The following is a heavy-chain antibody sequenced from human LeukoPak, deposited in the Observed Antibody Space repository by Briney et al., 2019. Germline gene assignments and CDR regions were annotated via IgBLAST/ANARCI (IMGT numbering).Heavy chain of an antibody. Sequence: GESLKISCKGSGSSFTSYWIGWVRQMPGKGLEGIGIIYPGDSDTRYSPSFQGQVTISADKSISTAYLQWSSLKASDTAMYYCARTMEGIAAAGTAFDIWGQGTMVTVSS. D-gene: IGHD6-13*01. J-gene: IGHJ3*02. CDR1: GSSFTSYW. CDR3: ARTMEGIAAAGTAFDI. V-gene: IGHV5-51*01. CDR2: IYPGDSDT.